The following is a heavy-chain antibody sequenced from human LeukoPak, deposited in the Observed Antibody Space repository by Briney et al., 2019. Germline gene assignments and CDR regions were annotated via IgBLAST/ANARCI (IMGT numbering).Heavy chain of an antibody. J-gene: IGHJ4*02. Sequence: SETLSLTCTVSGGSISRYYWSWIRQPPGKGLEWIGSIYHSGSTYYNPSLKSRVTISVDTSKNQFSLKLSSVTAADTAVYYCARDIGRGPYYFDYWGQGTLVTVSS. D-gene: IGHD3-10*01. CDR3: ARDIGRGPYYFDY. V-gene: IGHV4-59*12. CDR1: GGSISRYY. CDR2: IYHSGST.